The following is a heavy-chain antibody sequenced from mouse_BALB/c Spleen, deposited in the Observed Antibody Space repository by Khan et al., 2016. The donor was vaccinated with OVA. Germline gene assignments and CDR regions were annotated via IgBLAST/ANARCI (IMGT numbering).Heavy chain of an antibody. CDR1: GYTFTDYY. CDR2: ISPGSGDN. D-gene: IGHD1-2*01. Sequence: QVQLQQSGAELARPGASVKLSCKASGYTFTDYYINWVKQRTGQGLEWIGEISPGSGDNYYNEKFKGKATMNADKSSNKAYMQLSSLTSEASAVYFCARRNYFGYSFAYWGQGTLVTFSA. J-gene: IGHJ3*01. V-gene: IGHV1-77*01. CDR3: ARRNYFGYSFAY.